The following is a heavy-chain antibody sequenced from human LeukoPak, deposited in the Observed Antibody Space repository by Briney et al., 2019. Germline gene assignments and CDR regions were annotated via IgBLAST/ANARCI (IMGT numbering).Heavy chain of an antibody. Sequence: PSETLSLTCTVSGGSVSTISHFWDWVRQPPGKGLEWIVSLSDTGTTYYHPSLESRVTMSVDTSKNQFSLKLSSVTAADTAVYYGARRDHTGRSHAWFDPWGQGTLVTVSS. V-gene: IGHV4-39*01. CDR2: LSDTGTT. CDR1: GGSVSTISHF. CDR3: ARRDHTGRSHAWFDP. D-gene: IGHD1-14*01. J-gene: IGHJ5*02.